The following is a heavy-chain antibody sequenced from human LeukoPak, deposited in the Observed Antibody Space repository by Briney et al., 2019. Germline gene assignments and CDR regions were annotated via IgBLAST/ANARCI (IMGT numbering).Heavy chain of an antibody. J-gene: IGHJ4*02. CDR2: IYHSGST. CDR3: AGQHDSNGYYFY. CDR1: GISINSGYY. D-gene: IGHD3-22*01. V-gene: IGHV4-38-2*01. Sequence: SETLSLTCAVTGISINSGYYWGWIRQPPGKGLEWIGSIYHSGSTYYNPSLKGRVTISADTSKTRFSLKLSFVTAADTAVYYCAGQHDSNGYYFYWGQGTLVTVSS.